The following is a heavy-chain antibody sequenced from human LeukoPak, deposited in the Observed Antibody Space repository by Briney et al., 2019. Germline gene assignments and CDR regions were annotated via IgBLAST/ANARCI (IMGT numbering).Heavy chain of an antibody. Sequence: GGSLRLSCAASGFTFSNHGMHWVRRAPGKGLEWVAVISFDGSNKYYADSVKGRFTISRDNAKNTLYLQMNSLTVEDTAVYYCSRGLGQPVDSWGQGTLVTVSS. D-gene: IGHD6-6*01. J-gene: IGHJ4*02. CDR1: GFTFSNHG. CDR2: ISFDGSNK. V-gene: IGHV3-30*03. CDR3: SRGLGQPVDS.